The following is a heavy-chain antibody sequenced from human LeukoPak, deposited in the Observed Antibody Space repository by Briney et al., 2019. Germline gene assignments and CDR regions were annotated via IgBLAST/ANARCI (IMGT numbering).Heavy chain of an antibody. CDR1: GFTFSSYS. V-gene: IGHV3-21*01. CDR3: ARDHYDSGGYSSPIDY. CDR2: ISSSRTHI. J-gene: IGHJ4*02. D-gene: IGHD3-22*01. Sequence: KPGGSLRLSCAASGFTFSSYSMNWVRHAPGKGLEWVSSISSSRTHIHPAHSVEGRFTISRDNAKNSLYLQMNSQRAEHTDMYYCARDHYDSGGYSSPIDYWGQGTLVTVSA.